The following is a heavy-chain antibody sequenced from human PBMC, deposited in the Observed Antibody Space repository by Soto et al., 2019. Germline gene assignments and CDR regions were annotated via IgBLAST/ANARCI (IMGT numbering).Heavy chain of an antibody. CDR1: GFSFSSYA. Sequence: GESLKISCAASGFSFSSYAMSWVRQAPGKGLEWVSAISGSGGSTNYADSAKGRFTISRDNSKNTLYLQMNSLRAEDTAVYYCAKGDYIMITFGGVKWDYWGQGTLVTVSS. J-gene: IGHJ4*02. D-gene: IGHD3-16*01. CDR3: AKGDYIMITFGGVKWDY. CDR2: ISGSGGST. V-gene: IGHV3-23*01.